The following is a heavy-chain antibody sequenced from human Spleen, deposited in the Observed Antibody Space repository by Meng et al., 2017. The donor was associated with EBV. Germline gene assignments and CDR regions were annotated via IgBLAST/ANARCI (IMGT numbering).Heavy chain of an antibody. CDR3: GYEVIENWFDP. Sequence: GQRVQSGDVGKKGGSSVKVSSKAAEGTLSSFAISGGRQAPGQGREWMVTIIPMCGTTNYAQKFQGRVTMTAVSSSTTMYMELTSLTSDDTAVYYSGYEVIENWFDPWGQGTLVTVSS. CDR1: EGTLSSFA. J-gene: IGHJ5*02. D-gene: IGHD1-14*01. V-gene: IGHV1-69*06. CDR2: IIPMCGTT.